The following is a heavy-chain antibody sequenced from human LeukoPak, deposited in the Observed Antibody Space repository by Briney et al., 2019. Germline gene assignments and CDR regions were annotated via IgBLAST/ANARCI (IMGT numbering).Heavy chain of an antibody. V-gene: IGHV4-39*01. CDR2: IYYSGST. Sequence: PSETLSLTCTVSGGSISSSSYHWGWIRQPPGKGLEWIGSIYYSGSTYYNPSLKSRVTISVDTSKNQFSLKLSSVTAADTAVYYCARHGRYCGGDCSDAFDIWGQGTMVTVSS. CDR3: ARHGRYCGGDCSDAFDI. CDR1: GGSISSSSYH. J-gene: IGHJ3*02. D-gene: IGHD2-21*01.